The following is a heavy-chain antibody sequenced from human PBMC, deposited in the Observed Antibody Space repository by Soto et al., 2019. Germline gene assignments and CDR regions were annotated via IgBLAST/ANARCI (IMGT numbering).Heavy chain of an antibody. Sequence: ASVKVSCKASGGTFSSYAISWVRQAPGQGLEWMGGIIPIFGTANYAQKFQGRVTITADESTSTACMELSSLRSEDTAVYYCARIRIAAAGDYYYGMDVWGQGTTVTVSS. D-gene: IGHD6-13*01. V-gene: IGHV1-69*13. CDR1: GGTFSSYA. CDR3: ARIRIAAAGDYYYGMDV. CDR2: IIPIFGTA. J-gene: IGHJ6*02.